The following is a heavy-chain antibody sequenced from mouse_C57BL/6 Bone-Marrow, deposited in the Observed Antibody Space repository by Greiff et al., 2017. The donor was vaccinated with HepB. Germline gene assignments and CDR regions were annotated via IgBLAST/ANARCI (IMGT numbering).Heavy chain of an antibody. CDR2: IDPETGGT. CDR3: TPYDYDVGAWCAY. Sequence: VKLQESGAELVRPGASVTLSCKASGYTFTDYEMHWVKQTPVHGLEWIGAIDPETGGTAYNQKFKGKAILTADKSSSTAYMELRSLTSEDSAVYYCTPYDYDVGAWCAYWGQGTLVTVSA. D-gene: IGHD2-4*01. J-gene: IGHJ3*01. CDR1: GYTFTDYE. V-gene: IGHV1-15*01.